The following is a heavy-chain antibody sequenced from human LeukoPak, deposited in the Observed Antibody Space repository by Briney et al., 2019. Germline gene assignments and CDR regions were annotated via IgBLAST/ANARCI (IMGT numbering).Heavy chain of an antibody. D-gene: IGHD1-1*01. V-gene: IGHV1-2*02. CDR3: ARGRVHSWSDAFGI. J-gene: IGHJ3*02. Sequence: ASVKVSCTASGYTFTGHYMHWVRQAPGQGLEWMGWINSDSGGTKYAQKFQGSVIMTRVTSISTAYMELSRLKSDDTAVYYCARGRVHSWSDAFGIWGQGTTVTVSS. CDR2: INSDSGGT. CDR1: GYTFTGHY.